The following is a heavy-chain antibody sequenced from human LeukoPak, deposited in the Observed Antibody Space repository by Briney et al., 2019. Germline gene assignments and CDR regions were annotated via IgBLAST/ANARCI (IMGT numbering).Heavy chain of an antibody. CDR3: ARGATYCTGGVCYTGILDY. CDR1: GFTFSSYW. CDR2: IKQDGSEK. V-gene: IGHV3-7*01. J-gene: IGHJ4*02. D-gene: IGHD2-8*02. Sequence: GGSLRLSCAASGFTFSSYWMSWVRQAPGKGLEWVANIKQDGSEKYYVDSVKGRFTISRDNAKNSLYLQMNSLRAEDTAVYYCARGATYCTGGVCYTGILDYWGQGTLVTVSS.